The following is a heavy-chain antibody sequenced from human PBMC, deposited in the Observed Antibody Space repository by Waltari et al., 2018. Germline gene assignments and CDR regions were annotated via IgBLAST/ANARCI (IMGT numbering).Heavy chain of an antibody. CDR3: ARVGSGWYGGEFDY. CDR2: IYSSGSF. V-gene: IGHV4-4*07. J-gene: IGHJ4*02. D-gene: IGHD6-19*01. Sequence: QVQLQESGPGLVKSSETLSLTCSVSGVSISSYYWSWVRQPAGKGLEWIGRIYSSGSFDYNPSLKGRVTMSVDTSKNHFSLKLTSVTAADTAVYYCARVGSGWYGGEFDYWGQGALVTVSS. CDR1: GVSISSYY.